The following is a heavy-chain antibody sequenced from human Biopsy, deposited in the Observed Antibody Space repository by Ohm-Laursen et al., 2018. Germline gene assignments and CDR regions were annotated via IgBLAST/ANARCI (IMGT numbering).Heavy chain of an antibody. D-gene: IGHD1/OR15-1a*01. V-gene: IGHV3-74*01. CDR2: INSDGSST. J-gene: IGHJ4*02. Sequence: LRLSCAASEFIFSRFWMYWVRQAPGKGLVWVSRINSDGSSTNYADAVKGRFTISRDNAKNTVFLQMNSLRAEDTAVYYCARGRTGGWGQGTLVTVSS. CDR3: ARGRTGG. CDR1: EFIFSRFW.